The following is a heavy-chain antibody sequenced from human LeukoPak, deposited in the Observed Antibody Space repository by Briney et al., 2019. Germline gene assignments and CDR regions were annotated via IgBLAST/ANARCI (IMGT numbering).Heavy chain of an antibody. Sequence: SETLSLTCAVYGGSFSSYYWGWIRQPPGKGLEWIGSIYYSGSTYYNPSLKSRVTISVDTSKNQFSLKLSSVTAADTAVYYCARMGRSSSWYRDAFDIWGQGTMVTVSS. V-gene: IGHV4-39*01. CDR1: GGSFSSYY. CDR3: ARMGRSSSWYRDAFDI. J-gene: IGHJ3*02. D-gene: IGHD6-13*01. CDR2: IYYSGST.